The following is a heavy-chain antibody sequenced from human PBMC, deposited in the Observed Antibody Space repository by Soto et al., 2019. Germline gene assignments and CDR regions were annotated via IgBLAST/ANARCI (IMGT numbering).Heavy chain of an antibody. CDR2: IIPIFGTA. CDR1: GGTFSSYA. J-gene: IGHJ6*02. D-gene: IGHD3-16*02. CDR3: ARDRYTLTYSTGMDV. Sequence: GASVKVSCKASGGTFSSYAISWARQAPGQGLEWMGGIIPIFGTANYAQKFQGRVTITADESTSTAYMELSSLRSEDTAVYYCARDRYTLTYSTGMDVWGQGTTVTVSS. V-gene: IGHV1-69*13.